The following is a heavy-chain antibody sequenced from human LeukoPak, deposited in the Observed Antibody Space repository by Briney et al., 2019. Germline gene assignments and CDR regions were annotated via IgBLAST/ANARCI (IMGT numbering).Heavy chain of an antibody. CDR1: GYTFTSYG. J-gene: IGHJ5*02. V-gene: IGHV1-18*01. CDR3: ARAADSGSYSWFDP. Sequence: ASVKVSCKASGYTFTSYGVSWVRQAPGQGLEWMGWISTYNSNTNYAQKLQGRVTMTTDTSTSTAYMELRSLRSDDTAVYYCARAADSGSYSWFDPWGQGTLVTVTS. D-gene: IGHD1-26*01. CDR2: ISTYNSNT.